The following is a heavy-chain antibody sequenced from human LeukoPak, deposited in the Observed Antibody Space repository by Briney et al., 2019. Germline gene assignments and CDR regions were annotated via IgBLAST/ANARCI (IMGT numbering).Heavy chain of an antibody. CDR1: GFTFSSYG. CDR3: ARAPHHFQYYFGY. CDR2: MSYDGSNK. J-gene: IGHJ4*02. V-gene: IGHV3-30*03. D-gene: IGHD1-14*01. Sequence: PGGSLRLSCAASGFTFSSYGMHWVRQAPGKGLEWVAVMSYDGSNKYYADSVKGRFTISRDNSKNTLYLQMNSLRAEDTAVYYCARAPHHFQYYFGYWGQGTLVTVSS.